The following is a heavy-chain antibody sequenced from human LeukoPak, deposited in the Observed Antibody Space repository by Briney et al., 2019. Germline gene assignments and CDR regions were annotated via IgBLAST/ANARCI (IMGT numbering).Heavy chain of an antibody. D-gene: IGHD2-8*01. CDR1: GFTFSNYA. CDR2: ISYNGSSK. CDR3: ASGYCTNDVCYTGGFDY. J-gene: IGHJ4*02. Sequence: PERSLRLSCAASGFTFSNYAMHWVRQAPGKGLEWVAVISYNGSSKYYADSVKGRFTISRDNSKNTAYLQMNSLRAEDSAVYYCASGYCTNDVCYTGGFDYWGQGTLVTVSS. V-gene: IGHV3-30-3*01.